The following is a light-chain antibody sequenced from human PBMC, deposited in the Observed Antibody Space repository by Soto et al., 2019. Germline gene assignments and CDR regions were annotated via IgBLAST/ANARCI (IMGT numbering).Light chain of an antibody. Sequence: QSVLTQPASVSGSPGQAITISCSGTSSDVGAFNYVSWYQQHPGKAPKLMIYDVSNRPSGVSNRFSGSKSGNTASLTISGLRAEDEADYYCNSYTSNNTYVFGTGTKGTVL. CDR3: NSYTSNNTYV. CDR2: DVS. CDR1: SSDVGAFNY. V-gene: IGLV2-14*03. J-gene: IGLJ1*01.